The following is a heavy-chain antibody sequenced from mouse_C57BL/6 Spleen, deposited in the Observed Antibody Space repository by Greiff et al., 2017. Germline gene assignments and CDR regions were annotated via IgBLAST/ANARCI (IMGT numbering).Heavy chain of an antibody. CDR1: GFNIKDYY. D-gene: IGHD1-1*01. CDR2: IDPEDGDT. J-gene: IGHJ3*01. CDR3: TTITTVVEGAY. V-gene: IGHV14-1*01. Sequence: VQLQQSGAELVRPGASVKLSCTASGFNIKDYYMHWVKQRPEQGLEWIGRIDPEDGDTEYAPKFQGKATMTADTSSNTAYLQLSSLTSEDTAVYYCTTITTVVEGAYWGQGTLVTVSA.